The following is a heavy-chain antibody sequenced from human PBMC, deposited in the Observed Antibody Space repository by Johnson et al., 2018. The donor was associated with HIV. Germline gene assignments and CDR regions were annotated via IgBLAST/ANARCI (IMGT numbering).Heavy chain of an antibody. CDR1: GFTFSSYA. CDR3: ARDRFGDSDAFDI. CDR2: ISYGGNNK. V-gene: IGHV3-30-3*01. J-gene: IGHJ3*02. D-gene: IGHD4-17*01. Sequence: QVQLVESGGGVVRPGRSLRLSCAASGFTFSSYAMHWVRQAPGKGLEWVAVISYGGNNKYYADSVKGRFTISRDNAKNSLYLQLNSLRADDTAVYFCARDRFGDSDAFDIWGQGTMVTVSS.